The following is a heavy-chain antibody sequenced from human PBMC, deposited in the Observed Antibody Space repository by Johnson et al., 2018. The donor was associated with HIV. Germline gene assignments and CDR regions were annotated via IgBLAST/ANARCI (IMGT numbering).Heavy chain of an antibody. CDR1: GFTFSSYA. CDR2: ISYDGSSK. V-gene: IGHV3-30-3*01. Sequence: QVQLVESGGGLVQPGRSLRLSCAASGFTFSSYAMHWVRQAPGKGLEWVAVISYDGSSKYYAESLKGRCSISRDNSMNTLYLQMNSLRAEDTAVYYCATFGYTSGWIVTDDAFDIWGQGTMVTVSS. D-gene: IGHD6-19*01. CDR3: ATFGYTSGWIVTDDAFDI. J-gene: IGHJ3*02.